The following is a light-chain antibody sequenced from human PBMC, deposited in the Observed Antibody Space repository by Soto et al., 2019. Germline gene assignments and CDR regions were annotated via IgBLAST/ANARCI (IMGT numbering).Light chain of an antibody. V-gene: IGKV1-9*01. CDR3: QLLNGEPPFT. CDR1: QGIRDF. J-gene: IGKJ3*01. CDR2: AAS. Sequence: IQLTQSPSSLSASVGDRVTITCRASQGIRDFLAWYQQKPGKAPKLLISAASTLRSGVPSRFSGSGSGTDFTLTISGLQPEDFATYYCQLLNGEPPFTFGPGTKVD.